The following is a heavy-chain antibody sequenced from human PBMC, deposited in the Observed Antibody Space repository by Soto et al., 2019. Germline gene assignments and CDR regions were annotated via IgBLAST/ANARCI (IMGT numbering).Heavy chain of an antibody. D-gene: IGHD2-21*02. CDR3: EKDILNCGGDCYGFDY. CDR2: IYNSGRT. J-gene: IGHJ4*02. Sequence: PSETLSLTCAVSGGSISSGGYSWHWIRQPPRKGLEWIGYIYNSGRTLYNKSIKSRLTISAHNSKNTLYLKMNTMRAEDTAVYYCEKDILNCGGDCYGFDYWGQGTLVTVSS. CDR1: GGSISSGGYS. V-gene: IGHV4-30-2*01.